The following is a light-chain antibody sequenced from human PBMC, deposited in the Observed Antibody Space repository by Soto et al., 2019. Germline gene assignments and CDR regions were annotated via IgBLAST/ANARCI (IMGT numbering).Light chain of an antibody. V-gene: IGKV1-39*01. CDR2: AAS. Sequence: DIQMTKPPSTLSASVGDRVTITCRASQSISSYLNWYQQKPGKDPKLLIYAASSLQSGVPSRFSGSGSGTDFTLTIRSLQPEDFATYYCQQSYSTPRTFGHGTKVDIK. J-gene: IGKJ1*01. CDR3: QQSYSTPRT. CDR1: QSISSY.